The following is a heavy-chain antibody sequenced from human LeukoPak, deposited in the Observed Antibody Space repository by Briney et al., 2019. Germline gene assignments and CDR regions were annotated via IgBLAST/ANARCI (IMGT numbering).Heavy chain of an antibody. CDR2: IYYSGST. J-gene: IGHJ4*02. D-gene: IGHD2-15*01. Sequence: SETLSLTCTVYGGSISSYYWSWIRQPPGKGLEWIGYIYYSGSTNYNPSLKSRVTISVATSKDQFSLKLSAVTAADTAGYNCARGGVVVAASPFDYWGQGTLVTVSS. CDR3: ARGGVVVAASPFDY. V-gene: IGHV4-59*01. CDR1: GGSISSYY.